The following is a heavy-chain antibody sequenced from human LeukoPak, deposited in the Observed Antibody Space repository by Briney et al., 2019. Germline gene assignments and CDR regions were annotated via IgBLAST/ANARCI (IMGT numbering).Heavy chain of an antibody. D-gene: IGHD6-13*01. J-gene: IGHJ6*02. V-gene: IGHV4-59*08. Sequence: SETLSLTCTVSGGSISSYYWSWIRQPPGEGLEWIGFIYHSGSTNYNPSLKSRVTISVDTSTNQFSLKMKSVTAADTAVYYCAGSRSSSWGYYYYGMDVWGQGTTVTVSS. CDR3: AGSRSSSWGYYYYGMDV. CDR1: GGSISSYY. CDR2: IYHSGST.